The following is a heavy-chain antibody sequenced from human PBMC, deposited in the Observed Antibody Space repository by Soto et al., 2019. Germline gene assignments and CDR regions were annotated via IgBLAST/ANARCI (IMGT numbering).Heavy chain of an antibody. D-gene: IGHD3-16*02. V-gene: IGHV1-69*01. Sequence: QVQLVQSGAEVKKPGSSVKVSCKASGGTFSSYAISWVRQAPGQGLEWMGGIIPIFGTANYAQKFQGRVTITADESKSTAYMELSSLRSEDTAVYYCARETGMITFGGVIAYTPLGYWGQGTLVTVSS. CDR3: ARETGMITFGGVIAYTPLGY. J-gene: IGHJ4*02. CDR1: GGTFSSYA. CDR2: IIPIFGTA.